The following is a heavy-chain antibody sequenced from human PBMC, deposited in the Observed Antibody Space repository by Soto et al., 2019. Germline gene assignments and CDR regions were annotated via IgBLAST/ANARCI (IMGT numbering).Heavy chain of an antibody. D-gene: IGHD1-7*01. CDR3: AREITGTFYGMDV. CDR1: GFTLSDYY. J-gene: IGHJ6*02. V-gene: IGHV3-11*06. CDR2: ISSSSYT. Sequence: PGGSLRLSCAASGFTLSDYYMSWIRQAPGKGLEWVSYISSSSYTNYADSVKGRFTISRDNAKNSLYLQMNSLRAEDTAVYYCAREITGTFYGMDVWGQGTTVTVSS.